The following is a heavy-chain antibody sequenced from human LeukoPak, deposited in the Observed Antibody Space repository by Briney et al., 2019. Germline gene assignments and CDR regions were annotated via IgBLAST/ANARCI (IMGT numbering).Heavy chain of an antibody. CDR2: ISSSSSTM. D-gene: IGHD6-6*01. CDR1: RFPFNNFG. J-gene: IGHJ4*02. CDR3: ARGGAARPDY. V-gene: IGHV3-48*01. Sequence: PGGSLRLSCAASRFPFNNFGMNWVRQAPGKGLEWVSYISSSSSTMSYADSVKGRFTISRDNAKNSLFLQMNSLRAEDTAVYYCARGGAARPDYWGQGTLVTVSS.